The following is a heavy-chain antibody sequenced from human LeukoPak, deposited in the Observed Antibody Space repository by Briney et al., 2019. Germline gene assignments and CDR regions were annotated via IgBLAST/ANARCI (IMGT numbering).Heavy chain of an antibody. CDR3: AKDRSWGTPRGLDK. CDR2: IDGNGGSP. V-gene: IGHV3-23*01. D-gene: IGHD3-16*01. Sequence: GGSLRLSCAASGFTFSSYAMNWVRQAPGKGLEWVSVIDGNGGSPYYADSVKGRFTISRDNSKSTLFLQMNSLRAEDTAVYFCAKDRSWGTPRGLDKWGQGTLVAVSS. J-gene: IGHJ4*02. CDR1: GFTFSSYA.